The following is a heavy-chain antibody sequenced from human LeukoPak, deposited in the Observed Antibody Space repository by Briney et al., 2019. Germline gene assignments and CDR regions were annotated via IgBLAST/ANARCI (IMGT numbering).Heavy chain of an antibody. D-gene: IGHD1-26*01. CDR2: IIPIFGTA. V-gene: IGHV1-69*13. J-gene: IGHJ5*02. CDR1: VCTFNSYA. CDR3: ARDRRWEP. Sequence: ASVTVSCKASVCTFNSYAISWVRQAPGQGLEWMGGIIPIFGTANYAQKFQGRVTSTADEATSTAYVELCSRRSEDTAVYYCARDRRWEPWGQGTLVTVSS.